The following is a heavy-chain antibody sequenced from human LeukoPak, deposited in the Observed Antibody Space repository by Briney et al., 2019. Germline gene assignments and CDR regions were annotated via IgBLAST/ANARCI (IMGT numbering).Heavy chain of an antibody. V-gene: IGHV1-2*02. J-gene: IGHJ6*03. Sequence: ASVKVSCKASGYTFTGYYMHWVRQAPGQGLEWMGWINPNSGDTNYAQKFQGRVTMTEDTSTDTAYMELSSLRSEDTAVYYCATFPTVTTGKYYYYMDVWGKGTTVTISS. D-gene: IGHD4-17*01. CDR1: GYTFTGYY. CDR2: INPNSGDT. CDR3: ATFPTVTTGKYYYYMDV.